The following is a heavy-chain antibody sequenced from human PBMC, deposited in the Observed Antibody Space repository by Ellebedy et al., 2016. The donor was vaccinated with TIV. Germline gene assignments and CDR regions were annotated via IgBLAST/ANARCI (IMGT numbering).Heavy chain of an antibody. CDR3: ARAAPVGFGP. CDR1: GGSISSGDYA. J-gene: IGHJ5*02. CDR2: IYDSGST. V-gene: IGHV4-30-4*01. Sequence: MPSETLSLTCSVSGGSISSGDYALTWIRQPPGKGLEWIGFIYDSGSTDYNPSLKSRVAMSVDTSKNQFSLKLTSVTAADTAVYYCARAAPVGFGPWGQGTLVTVPS.